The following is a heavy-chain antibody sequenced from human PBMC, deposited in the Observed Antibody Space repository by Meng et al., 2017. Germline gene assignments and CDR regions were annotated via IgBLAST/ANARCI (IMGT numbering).Heavy chain of an antibody. V-gene: IGHV4-34*01. Sequence: VPLHQVGAGLLKPSETLSLTCAVYGGSFSGYYWSWIRQPPGKGLEWIGEINHSGSTNYNPSLKSRVIISVDTSKNQFSLQLTSVTAADTAVYYCAGGYSYAYGYWGQGTLVTVSS. CDR1: GGSFSGYY. D-gene: IGHD5-18*01. J-gene: IGHJ4*02. CDR3: AGGYSYAYGY. CDR2: INHSGST.